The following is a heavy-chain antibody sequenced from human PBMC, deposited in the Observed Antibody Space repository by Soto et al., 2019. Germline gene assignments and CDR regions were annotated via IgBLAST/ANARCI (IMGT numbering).Heavy chain of an antibody. D-gene: IGHD3-10*01. Sequence: GGSLRLSCAASGFTFSSYAMSWVRQAPGKGLEWVSAISGSGGSTYYADSVKGRFTISRDNSKNTLYLQMNSLRAEDTAVYYCAKIPHVLLWFGELYPLYFDYWGQGTLVTVSS. CDR2: ISGSGGST. V-gene: IGHV3-23*01. J-gene: IGHJ4*02. CDR3: AKIPHVLLWFGELYPLYFDY. CDR1: GFTFSSYA.